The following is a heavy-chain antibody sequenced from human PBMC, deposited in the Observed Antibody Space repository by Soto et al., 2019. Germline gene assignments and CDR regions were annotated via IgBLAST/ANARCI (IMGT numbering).Heavy chain of an antibody. V-gene: IGHV4-31*03. CDR3: ARSVYHAFWSGNNWLDP. CDR2: MFYSGSS. J-gene: IGHJ5*02. Sequence: PSETLSLTCTVSGGSIRSGGYYWSWIRQRPGKGLEWIAYMFYSGSSYYNPSLRSRVTISADTSNNQFSLKVDSVTAADTAVYYCARSVYHAFWSGNNWLDPWGQGTLVTVSS. CDR1: GGSIRSGGYY. D-gene: IGHD3-3*01.